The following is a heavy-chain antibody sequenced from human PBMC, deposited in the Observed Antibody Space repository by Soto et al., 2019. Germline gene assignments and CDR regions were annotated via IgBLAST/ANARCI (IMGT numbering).Heavy chain of an antibody. CDR2: IVPVFGTE. CDR1: GGTFSRDS. J-gene: IGHJ6*02. Sequence: QVQLVQSGAEVKKPGSSVKVSCKASGGTFSRDSISWVRQAPGQGLEWMGGIVPVFGTENYAQKFQGRVTITADESTSTVYMELSSLTSDDTAVYYCASCLVTTYFYYYGMDVWGQGTTVTVSS. V-gene: IGHV1-69*12. CDR3: ASCLVTTYFYYYGMDV. D-gene: IGHD4-17*01.